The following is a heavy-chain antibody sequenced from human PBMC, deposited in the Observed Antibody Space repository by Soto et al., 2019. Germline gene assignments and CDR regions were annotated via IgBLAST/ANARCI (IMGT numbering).Heavy chain of an antibody. D-gene: IGHD2-15*01. V-gene: IGHV3-7*01. CDR1: GFTFSSYW. CDR2: IKQDGSEK. CDR3: ARIVVVAATGYFQH. J-gene: IGHJ1*01. Sequence: GGSLRLSCAASGFTFSSYWMSWVRQAPGKGLEWVANIKQDGSEKYYVDSVKGRFTISRDNAKNSLYLQMNSLRAEDTAVYYCARIVVVAATGYFQHWGQGTLVTVSS.